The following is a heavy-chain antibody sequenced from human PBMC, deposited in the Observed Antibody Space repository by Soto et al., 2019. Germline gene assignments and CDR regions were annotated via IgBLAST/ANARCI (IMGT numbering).Heavy chain of an antibody. V-gene: IGHV3-21*01. Sequence: PGGSLRLSCAASGFTFSSYSMNWVRQAPGKGLEWVSSISSSSSYIYYADSVKGRFTISRDNAKNSLYLQMNSLRAEDTAVYYCARDRVTGYSSRTGYYGMDIWGQGTTVTVSS. CDR3: ARDRVTGYSSRTGYYGMDI. CDR1: GFTFSSYS. J-gene: IGHJ6*02. D-gene: IGHD6-13*01. CDR2: ISSSSSYI.